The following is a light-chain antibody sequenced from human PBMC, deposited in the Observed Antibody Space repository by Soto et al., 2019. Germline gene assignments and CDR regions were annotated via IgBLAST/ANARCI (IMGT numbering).Light chain of an antibody. Sequence: QSVLTQPPSASGTPGQRVTISCSGSSSNIGSNFVYWYQQLPGTAPKLLIYSNNQRPSGVPDRFSGSQSGTSASLAISGLRDEDEAYYYLAAEDNRLAGHVFGSGTKVTVL. CDR1: SSNIGSNF. CDR2: SNN. CDR3: AAEDNRLAGHV. J-gene: IGLJ1*01. V-gene: IGLV1-47*02.